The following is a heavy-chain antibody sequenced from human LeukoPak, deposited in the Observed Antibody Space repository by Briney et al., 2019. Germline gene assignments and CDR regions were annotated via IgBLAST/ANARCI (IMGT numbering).Heavy chain of an antibody. D-gene: IGHD4-23*01. Sequence: SQTLSLTCTISGDSISSNSAAWNWIRQSPSRGLEWLGRTFYRSKWYNDYAVSVKSRITINPDTSKNQFSLQLNSMTPEDTAVYYCARSDYGGSSPFDYWGQGTLVTVSS. J-gene: IGHJ4*02. CDR2: TFYRSKWYN. CDR1: GDSISSNSAA. V-gene: IGHV6-1*01. CDR3: ARSDYGGSSPFDY.